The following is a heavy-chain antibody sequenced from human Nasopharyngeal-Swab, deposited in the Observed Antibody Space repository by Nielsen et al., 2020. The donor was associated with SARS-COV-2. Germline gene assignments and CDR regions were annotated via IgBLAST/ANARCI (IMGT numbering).Heavy chain of an antibody. Sequence: GSLRLSCAVYGGSFSGYYWRWIRQPPGKGLEWIGEVNHSGSTNYYPTLKNRVTISVDTSKNQFSLKLSSVTAADTAVYYCAGGRGGPYDILTGYYAHHYHGMDVWGQGTTVTVSS. D-gene: IGHD3-9*01. CDR1: GGSFSGYY. CDR3: AGGRGGPYDILTGYYAHHYHGMDV. CDR2: VNHSGST. V-gene: IGHV4-34*01. J-gene: IGHJ6*02.